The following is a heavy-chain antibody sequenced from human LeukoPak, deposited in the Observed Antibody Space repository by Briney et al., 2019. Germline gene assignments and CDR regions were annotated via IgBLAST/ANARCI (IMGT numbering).Heavy chain of an antibody. CDR1: GFTFSGFW. CDR3: ARSSYSSSSSV. Sequence: GGSLRLSCAVSGFTFSGFWMSWSRQAPGKGLEWVASINSNGSEGYYADVVKGRFTISRDNAKNSLYLQINSLRAEDTAVYYCARSSYSSSSSVWGQGTMVTVSS. D-gene: IGHD6-6*01. J-gene: IGHJ3*01. CDR2: INSNGSEG. V-gene: IGHV3-7*03.